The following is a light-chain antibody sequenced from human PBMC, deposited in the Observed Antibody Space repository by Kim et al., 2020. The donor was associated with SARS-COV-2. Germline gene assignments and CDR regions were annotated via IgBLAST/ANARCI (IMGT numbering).Light chain of an antibody. CDR3: QQYGSSRPWT. J-gene: IGKJ1*01. V-gene: IGKV3-20*01. CDR1: QSVRSTY. Sequence: EIVLTQSPGTLSLSPGERATLSCRASQSVRSTYLAWYQQKPGQAPRLLIYGASNRATGIPDRFSGSGSGTDFTLTISRLEPEDFAVYHCQQYGSSRPWTFGQGTKVDIK. CDR2: GAS.